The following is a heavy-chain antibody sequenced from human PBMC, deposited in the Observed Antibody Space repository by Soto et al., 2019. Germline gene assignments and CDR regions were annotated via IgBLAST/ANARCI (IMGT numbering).Heavy chain of an antibody. J-gene: IGHJ4*02. Sequence: QVQLVQSGAEVKKPGASVKVSCNASGYTFTSYGISWVRQAPGQGLEWMGWISAYNGNTNYAQKLQGRVTMTTDTSTSTAYMELRSLRSDDTAVYDCSRVNGVVVRGEDDYWGEGTLVTVSS. D-gene: IGHD3-10*01. CDR1: GYTFTSYG. CDR3: SRVNGVVVRGEDDY. V-gene: IGHV1-18*01. CDR2: ISAYNGNT.